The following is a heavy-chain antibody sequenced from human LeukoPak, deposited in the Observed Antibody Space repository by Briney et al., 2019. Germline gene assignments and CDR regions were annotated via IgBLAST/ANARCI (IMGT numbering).Heavy chain of an antibody. V-gene: IGHV3-30*02. Sequence: PGGSLRLSCAASGFTFSSYGMHWVRQAPGKGLEWVAFIRYDGSNKYYADSVKGRFTISRDNSKNTLYLQMNSLRAEDTAVYYCAKGIAVAGTIAFDIWGQGTMVTVSS. CDR2: IRYDGSNK. CDR3: AKGIAVAGTIAFDI. D-gene: IGHD6-19*01. J-gene: IGHJ3*02. CDR1: GFTFSSYG.